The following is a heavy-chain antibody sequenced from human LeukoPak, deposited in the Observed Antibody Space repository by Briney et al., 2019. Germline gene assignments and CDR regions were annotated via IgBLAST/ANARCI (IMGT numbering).Heavy chain of an antibody. CDR2: ISGSGGST. CDR1: GFTFSSYG. CDR3: AKDRGYCSSTSCYFLDY. V-gene: IGHV3-23*01. Sequence: PGGSLRLSCAASGFTFSSYGMSWVRQAPGKGLEWVSAISGSGGSTYYADSVKGRFTISRDSSKNTLYLQMNSLRAEDTAVYYCAKDRGYCSSTSCYFLDYWGQGTLVTVSS. J-gene: IGHJ4*02. D-gene: IGHD2-2*01.